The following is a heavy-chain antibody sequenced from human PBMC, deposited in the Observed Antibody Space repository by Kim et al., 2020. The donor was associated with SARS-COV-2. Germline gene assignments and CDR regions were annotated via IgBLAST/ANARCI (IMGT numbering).Heavy chain of an antibody. J-gene: IGHJ4*02. V-gene: IGHV3-15*01. CDR1: GFAFNNAW. Sequence: GGSLRLSCAASGFAFNNAWMSWVRQAPGKGLEWVGRIKREIDGGTTDYAAPGEGRFTISRDDSKNTLYLHMNSLKSEDTAVYYCTADLADSSGYTFDYWGQGTLVTVSS. D-gene: IGHD3-22*01. CDR2: IKREIDGGTT. CDR3: TADLADSSGYTFDY.